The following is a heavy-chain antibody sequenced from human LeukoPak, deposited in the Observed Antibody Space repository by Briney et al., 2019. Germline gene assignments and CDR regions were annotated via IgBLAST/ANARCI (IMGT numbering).Heavy chain of an antibody. CDR1: GFTFSSYE. Sequence: PGGSLRLSCAASGFTFSSYEMNWVRQAPGKGLEWISYISSSGSTIYYADSVKGRFTISRDNAKNSLYLQMNSLRAEDTAVYYCARKEMVRGVTPVSDDYYYYMDVWGKGTTVTISS. CDR2: ISSSGSTI. V-gene: IGHV3-48*03. D-gene: IGHD3-10*01. J-gene: IGHJ6*03. CDR3: ARKEMVRGVTPVSDDYYYYMDV.